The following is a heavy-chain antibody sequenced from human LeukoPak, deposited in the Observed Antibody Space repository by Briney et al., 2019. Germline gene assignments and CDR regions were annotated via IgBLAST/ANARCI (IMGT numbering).Heavy chain of an antibody. D-gene: IGHD6-6*01. CDR2: IYHSGST. CDR1: GGSISSGGYS. CDR3: ARSGSSSSGYFAY. Sequence: PSQTLSLTCAVSGGSISSGGYSWSWIRQPPGKGLEWIGYIYHSGSTYYHPSLKSRVTISVDRSKNQFSLKLSSVAAAATAVYYCARSGSSSSGYFAYWGQGTLATVSS. V-gene: IGHV4-30-2*01. J-gene: IGHJ4*02.